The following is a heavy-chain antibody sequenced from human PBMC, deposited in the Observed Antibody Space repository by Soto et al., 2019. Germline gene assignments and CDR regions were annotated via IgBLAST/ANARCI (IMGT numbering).Heavy chain of an antibody. D-gene: IGHD5-18*01. CDR3: AHRPRGYSYHFDY. Sequence: QITLKESGPTLVKPTQTLTLTCTFSGFSLSTRGVGVGWIRQPPGKALEWLALIYWDDDEGYRPSLKSRLTVTQHTSTNQVVLTMPNMDPVDTATYSCAHRPRGYSYHFDYWGQGTLVTVSS. CDR2: IYWDDDE. CDR1: GFSLSTRGVG. V-gene: IGHV2-5*06. J-gene: IGHJ4*02.